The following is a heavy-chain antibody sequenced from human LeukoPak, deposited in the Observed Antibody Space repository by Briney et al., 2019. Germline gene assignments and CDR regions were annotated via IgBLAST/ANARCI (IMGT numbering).Heavy chain of an antibody. CDR2: ISYDGSNK. V-gene: IGHV3-30*18. CDR3: AKGTLFDY. J-gene: IGHJ4*02. Sequence: GGSLRLSCAASGFTFSSYGMHWVRQAPGKGLEWVAVISYDGSNKYYADSVKGRFTISRDNSKNTLYLQMNSLRAEDTAVYYCAKGTLFDYWGQGTLVTVSS. CDR1: GFTFSSYG.